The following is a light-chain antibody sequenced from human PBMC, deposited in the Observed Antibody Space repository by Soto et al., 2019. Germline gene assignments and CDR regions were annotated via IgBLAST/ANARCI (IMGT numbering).Light chain of an antibody. V-gene: IGKV3-11*01. Sequence: EIVLTQSPATLSLSPGERATLSCRASQSVSNYLAWYQLKSGQAPRLLIYDASNRATGIPARFSGSGSGTDFTLTISSLEPADFGIYYCQQRHNWPITFGQGTRLEIK. CDR1: QSVSNY. CDR2: DAS. J-gene: IGKJ5*01. CDR3: QQRHNWPIT.